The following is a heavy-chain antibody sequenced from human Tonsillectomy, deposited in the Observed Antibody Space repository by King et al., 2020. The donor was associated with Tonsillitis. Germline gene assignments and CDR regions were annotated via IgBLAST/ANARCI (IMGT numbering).Heavy chain of an antibody. D-gene: IGHD6-13*01. CDR1: GFTFSNYW. CDR2: IRQDGSEP. V-gene: IGHV3-7*04. CDR3: ARGISAAGGRWYFDL. J-gene: IGHJ2*01. Sequence: VQLVESGGGLVQPGGSLRLSCAASGFTFSNYWMSWVRQAPGKGLEWVANIRQDGSEPYYVDSVKGRFTIPRDNAKNSLYLQMTSLGAEDTAVYYGARGISAAGGRWYFDLWGRGTLVTVSS.